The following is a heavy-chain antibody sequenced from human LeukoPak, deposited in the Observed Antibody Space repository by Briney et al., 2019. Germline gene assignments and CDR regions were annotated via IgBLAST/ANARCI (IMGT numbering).Heavy chain of an antibody. D-gene: IGHD6-13*01. V-gene: IGHV1-18*01. CDR1: GYTFTSYG. CDR2: ISAYNGNT. J-gene: IGHJ5*02. CDR3: AGIVAAAGTTGIIWFDP. Sequence: GASVKVSCKASGYTFTSYGISWVRQAPGQGLEWMGWISAYNGNTNYAQKLQGRVTMITDTSTSTAYMELRSLRSDDTAVYYCAGIVAAAGTTGIIWFDPWGQGTLVTVSS.